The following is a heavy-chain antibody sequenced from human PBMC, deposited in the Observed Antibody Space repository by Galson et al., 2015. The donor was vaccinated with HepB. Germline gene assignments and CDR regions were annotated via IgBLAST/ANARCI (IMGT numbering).Heavy chain of an antibody. J-gene: IGHJ6*02. D-gene: IGHD3-10*01. Sequence: LRLSCAASGFTFSSYDMHWVRQASGKGLEWVSAIGSAGDPYYPDSVRGRFTISRENAKNSLYLQMNSLRAGDTAVYYCARALLRGAFGLDVWGQGTTVTVSS. CDR1: GFTFSSYD. V-gene: IGHV3-13*05. CDR3: ARALLRGAFGLDV. CDR2: IGSAGDP.